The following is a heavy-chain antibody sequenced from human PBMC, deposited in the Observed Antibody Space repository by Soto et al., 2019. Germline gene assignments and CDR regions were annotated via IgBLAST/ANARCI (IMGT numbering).Heavy chain of an antibody. CDR1: GGSISSSSYY. V-gene: IGHV4-39*01. D-gene: IGHD2-2*01. J-gene: IGHJ3*02. Sequence: QLQLQESGPGLVKPSETLSLTCTVSGGSISSSSYYWGWIRQSPGKGLEWIGSIYYSGSTYYNPSLKSRVTISVDTSKNQFSLKLSSVTAADTAVYYCARAYCSSTSCYAFDIWGQGTMVTVSS. CDR3: ARAYCSSTSCYAFDI. CDR2: IYYSGST.